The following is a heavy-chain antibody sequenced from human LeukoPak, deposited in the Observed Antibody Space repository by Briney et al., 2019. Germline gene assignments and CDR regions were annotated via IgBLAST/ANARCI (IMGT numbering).Heavy chain of an antibody. Sequence: ASVKVSCKASGYSLIVYYIHWVRQAPGQGLEWMGWINPRTGDTNYAPQFQGRLTMARDTSTSTAFMELNRLTSDDTAVYFCARSAGHCSNGICFTDYYMDVWGRGTTVTVSS. CDR3: ARSAGHCSNGICFTDYYMDV. CDR2: INPRTGDT. CDR1: GYSLIVYY. D-gene: IGHD2-8*01. V-gene: IGHV1-2*02. J-gene: IGHJ6*03.